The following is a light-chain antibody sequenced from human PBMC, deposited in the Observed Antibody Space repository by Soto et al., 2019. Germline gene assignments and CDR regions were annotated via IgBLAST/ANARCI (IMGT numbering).Light chain of an antibody. CDR1: QAVPNN. CDR3: QQVKTYPRT. V-gene: IGKV1-9*01. Sequence: QVTQVPSYLSASVGDIVTITCRPSQAVPNNMAWYQQKPGKPPKLLIYEESTLHSGVPSRFSGRKSGTQFTLTIDSLQPEDFATYYCQQVKTYPRTFGGGTKVDI. J-gene: IGKJ4*01. CDR2: EES.